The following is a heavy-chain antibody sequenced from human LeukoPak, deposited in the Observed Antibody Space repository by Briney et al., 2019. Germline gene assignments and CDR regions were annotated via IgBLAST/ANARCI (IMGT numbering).Heavy chain of an antibody. CDR3: AKGREGVRGVIMYYFDY. D-gene: IGHD3-10*01. V-gene: IGHV3-9*01. Sequence: PGGSLRLSCAASGFTFDDYAMPWVRQAPGKGLEWVSGISWNSGSIGYADSVKGRFTISRDNAKNSLYLQMNSLRAEDTALYYCAKGREGVRGVIMYYFDYWGQGTLVTVSS. CDR1: GFTFDDYA. J-gene: IGHJ4*02. CDR2: ISWNSGSI.